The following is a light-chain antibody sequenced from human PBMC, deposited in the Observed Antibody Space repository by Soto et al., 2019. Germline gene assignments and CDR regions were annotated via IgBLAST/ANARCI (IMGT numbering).Light chain of an antibody. V-gene: IGKV2-28*01. Sequence: EIAMSQSPLPLPVTPGEPAHISLRSSQSALYTNTYNYLDWYLQTPGXXPXLLIYFGTNRAPGVPDRFSGSGSGTDFTLKSNRQEAEDAASYGCMQDSKSLSFGQGTRLEIK. CDR1: QSALYTNTYNY. CDR2: FGT. J-gene: IGKJ5*01. CDR3: MQDSKSLS.